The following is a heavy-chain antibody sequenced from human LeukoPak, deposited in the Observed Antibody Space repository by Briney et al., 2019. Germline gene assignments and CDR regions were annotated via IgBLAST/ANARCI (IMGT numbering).Heavy chain of an antibody. CDR1: GFTFSSYG. CDR2: IRYDGSNK. CDR3: ASAGDFWSGYYREQPTEYFQH. J-gene: IGHJ1*01. V-gene: IGHV3-30*02. Sequence: PGGSLRLSCAASGFTFSSYGMHWVRQAPGKGLEWVAFIRYDGSNKYYADSVKGRFTISRDNAKNSLYLQMNSLRAEDTAVYYCASAGDFWSGYYREQPTEYFQHWGQGTLVTVSS. D-gene: IGHD3-3*01.